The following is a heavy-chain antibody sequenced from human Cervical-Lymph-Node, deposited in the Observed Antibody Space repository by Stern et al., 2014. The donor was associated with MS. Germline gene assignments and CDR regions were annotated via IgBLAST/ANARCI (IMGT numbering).Heavy chain of an antibody. J-gene: IGHJ6*02. Sequence: QVQLVQSGAEVKKPGASVKVSCKASGYTFTGYYMPWVRQAPGQGLEWMGWINPNSGGTNYAQKFQGRVTMTRDTSISTAYMELSRLRSDDTAVYYCARRGGFLRRSGYYYGMDVWGQGTTVTVSS. CDR1: GYTFTGYY. CDR3: ARRGGFLRRSGYYYGMDV. D-gene: IGHD3-16*01. V-gene: IGHV1-2*02. CDR2: INPNSGGT.